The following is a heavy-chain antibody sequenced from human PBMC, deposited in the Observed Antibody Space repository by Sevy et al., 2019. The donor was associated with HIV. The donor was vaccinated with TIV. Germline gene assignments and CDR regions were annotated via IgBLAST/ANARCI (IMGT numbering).Heavy chain of an antibody. V-gene: IGHV3-23*01. CDR3: AKVKIAAVPGIGDFDD. D-gene: IGHD6-19*01. J-gene: IGHJ4*02. CDR1: GFTFSKYG. CDR2: ISSSAIST. Sequence: GGSLRLSCAASGFTFSKYGMCWVRQAPGKGLEWVSFISSSAISTYYADSVKGRFTISRDNSKNTLFLQMNRLRAEDTAVYYCAKVKIAAVPGIGDFDDWGQGTLVTVSS.